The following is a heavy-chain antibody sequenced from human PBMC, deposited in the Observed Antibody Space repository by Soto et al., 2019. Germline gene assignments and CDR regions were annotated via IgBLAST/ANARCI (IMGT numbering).Heavy chain of an antibody. CDR1: GFTFSSYA. V-gene: IGHV3-30-3*01. D-gene: IGHD2-2*01. Sequence: GGSLRLSCAASGFTFSSYAMHWVRQAPGKGLEWVAVISYDGSNKYYADSVKGRFTISRDNSKNTLYLQMNSLRAEDTAVYYCARDRISWGGVYCSSTSCYQPLGYWGQGTLVTVSS. J-gene: IGHJ4*02. CDR3: ARDRISWGGVYCSSTSCYQPLGY. CDR2: ISYDGSNK.